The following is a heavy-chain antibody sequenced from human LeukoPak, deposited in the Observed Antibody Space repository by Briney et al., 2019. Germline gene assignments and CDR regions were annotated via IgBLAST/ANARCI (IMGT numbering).Heavy chain of an antibody. V-gene: IGHV3-21*01. J-gene: IGHJ6*02. CDR2: ISSSSSYI. Sequence: PGGSLRLSCTASGFTFSSYSMNWVRQAPGKGLEWVSSISSSSSYIYYADSVKGRFTISRDNAKNSLYLQMNSLRAEDTAVYYCARNFLMTLSYYYGMDVWGQGTTVTVSS. CDR3: ARNFLMTLSYYYGMDV. D-gene: IGHD2/OR15-2a*01. CDR1: GFTFSSYS.